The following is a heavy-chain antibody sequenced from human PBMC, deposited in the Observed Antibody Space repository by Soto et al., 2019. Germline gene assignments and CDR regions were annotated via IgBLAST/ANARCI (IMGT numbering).Heavy chain of an antibody. D-gene: IGHD1-7*01. CDR1: GGSFPSNNW. V-gene: IGHV4-4*02. J-gene: IGHJ4*02. CDR2: IYRTGST. CDR3: ARRDPGTSVDY. Sequence: SETLSLTCAVSGGSFPSNNWWTWFRQPPGQGLEWIGDIYRTGSTNYNPSLKSRVTLSLDKSENQFSLKVTSLTAADTAVYYCARRDPGTSVDYWGQGNLVTVSS.